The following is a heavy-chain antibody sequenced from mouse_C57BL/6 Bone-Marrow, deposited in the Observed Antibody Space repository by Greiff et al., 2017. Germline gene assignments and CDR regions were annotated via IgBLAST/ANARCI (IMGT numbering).Heavy chain of an antibody. J-gene: IGHJ4*01. CDR2: IYPGDGDT. Sequence: VQVVESGPELVKPGASVKISCKASGYAFSSSWMNWVKQRPGKGLEWIGRIYPGDGDTNYNGKFKGKATLTADKSSSTAYMQLSSLTSEDSAVYFCARRATVVATDYAMDYWGQGTSVTVSS. CDR3: ARRATVVATDYAMDY. V-gene: IGHV1-82*01. D-gene: IGHD1-1*01. CDR1: GYAFSSSW.